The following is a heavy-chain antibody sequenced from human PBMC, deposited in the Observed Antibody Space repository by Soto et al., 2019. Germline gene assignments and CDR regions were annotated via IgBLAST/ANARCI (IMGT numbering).Heavy chain of an antibody. CDR1: GGSISSNHW. CDR2: SYHSGST. J-gene: IGHJ3*02. V-gene: IGHV4-4*02. CDR3: ARKQYNSPWGFDI. D-gene: IGHD1-20*01. Sequence: QVHLQESGPGLVKPSGTLSLTCAVSGGSISSNHWWSWVRQSPGKGLEWIGESYHSGSTNHNPSLKSQVTISVDKSKNQFSLKVSSVIAADTAVYYCARKQYNSPWGFDIWGQGTMVTVSS.